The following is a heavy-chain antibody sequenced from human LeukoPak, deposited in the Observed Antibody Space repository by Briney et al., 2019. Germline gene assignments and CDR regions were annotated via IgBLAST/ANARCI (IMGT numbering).Heavy chain of an antibody. CDR1: GYTLTGYY. Sequence: GASVTVSCTASGYTLTGYYMHWVRQAPGQGLEWMGWINGNTGDTRYAEKFQGRVTMTRDTSISTAYMELRSLTSDDSAVYYCARDGAVTGSYNWFDPWGQGTLVTVSS. CDR3: ARDGAVTGSYNWFDP. D-gene: IGHD6-19*01. CDR2: INGNTGDT. V-gene: IGHV1-2*02. J-gene: IGHJ5*02.